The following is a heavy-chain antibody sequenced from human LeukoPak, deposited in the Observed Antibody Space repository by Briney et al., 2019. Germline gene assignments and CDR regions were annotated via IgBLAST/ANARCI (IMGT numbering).Heavy chain of an antibody. V-gene: IGHV7-4-1*02. CDR1: GYTFTSYA. CDR3: ARDGSGSYYLGGYYYYYYMDV. Sequence: GASVKVSCKASGYTFTSYAMNWVRQAPGQGLEWMGWINTNTGNPTYAQGFTGRFVFSLDTSVSTAYLQISSLKAEDTAVYYCARDGSGSYYLGGYYYYYYMDVWGKGTTVTVSS. J-gene: IGHJ6*03. D-gene: IGHD1-26*01. CDR2: INTNTGNP.